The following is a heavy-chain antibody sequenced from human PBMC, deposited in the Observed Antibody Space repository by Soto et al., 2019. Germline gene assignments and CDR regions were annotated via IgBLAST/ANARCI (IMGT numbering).Heavy chain of an antibody. Sequence: EVQLLESGGGLVQPGGSLRLSCAASGFTFGSYALSWVRQAPGKGLDWVSAISGSGVATYYADSVKGRFTISRDNSKNTMYLQMNSLRAEDTAVYYCAKDVRGLVPAESDYWGQGTLVTVSS. V-gene: IGHV3-23*01. J-gene: IGHJ4*02. CDR3: AKDVRGLVPAESDY. D-gene: IGHD2-2*01. CDR1: GFTFGSYA. CDR2: ISGSGVAT.